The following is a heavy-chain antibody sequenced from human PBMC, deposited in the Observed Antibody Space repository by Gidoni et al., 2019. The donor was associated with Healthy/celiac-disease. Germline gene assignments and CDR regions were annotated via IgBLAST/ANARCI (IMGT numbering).Heavy chain of an antibody. CDR2: IYYSWST. V-gene: IGHV4-59*01. CDR1: GGSISSYY. Sequence: QVQLQESGPGLVKPWETLSLTCTVSGGSISSYYWSWIRQPPGKGLEWIGYIYYSWSTNYNPSLKGRVTISVDTSKNQFSLKLSSVTAADTAVYYCARGGLLWPHLSWGQGTMVTVSS. D-gene: IGHD3-10*01. CDR3: ARGGLLWPHLS. J-gene: IGHJ3*01.